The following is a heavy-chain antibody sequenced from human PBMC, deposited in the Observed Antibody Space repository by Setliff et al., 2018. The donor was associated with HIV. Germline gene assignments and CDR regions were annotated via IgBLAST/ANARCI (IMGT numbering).Heavy chain of an antibody. CDR1: GGSIRSYY. CDR3: ARSLVPSGYYYGRHAFDI. V-gene: IGHV4-59*08. D-gene: IGHD3-22*01. Sequence: SETLSLTCTVSGGSIRSYYWSWIRQSPGKGLEWIGYVFYNGDTAYNPSLKSRLTISVDTSKSQFSLKLTSVTAADTAVYYCARSLVPSGYYYGRHAFDIWGQGTKVTVSS. J-gene: IGHJ3*02. CDR2: VFYNGDT.